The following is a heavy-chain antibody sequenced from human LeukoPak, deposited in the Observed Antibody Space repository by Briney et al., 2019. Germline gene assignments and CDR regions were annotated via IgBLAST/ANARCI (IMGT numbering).Heavy chain of an antibody. CDR1: GFTFSDYY. V-gene: IGHV3-11*01. Sequence: GGSLRLSCAASGFTFSDYYMSWIRQAPGKGLEWVSYISSSGSTIYYADSVKGRFTISRDNAKNSLYLQMNSLRAEDTAVYYCARDFARTTVDMNVWGKGTTVTVSS. CDR2: ISSSGSTI. J-gene: IGHJ6*03. CDR3: ARDFARTTVDMNV. D-gene: IGHD4-11*01.